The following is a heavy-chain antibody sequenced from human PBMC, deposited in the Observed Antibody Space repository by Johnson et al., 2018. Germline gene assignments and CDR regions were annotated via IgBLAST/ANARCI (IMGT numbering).Heavy chain of an antibody. Sequence: QVQLVESGAEVKKPGASVKVSCKASGYTFTSYYMHWVRQAPGQGLEWMGLINPSGGSTSYAQKFQGRVTMTRDTSTSTVYMELSSLGSEDTAVYDWARGDSSGWYGGYFRHWGQGTLVTVSS. CDR2: INPSGGST. J-gene: IGHJ1*01. V-gene: IGHV1-46*01. CDR3: ARGDSSGWYGGYFRH. CDR1: GYTFTSYY. D-gene: IGHD6-19*01.